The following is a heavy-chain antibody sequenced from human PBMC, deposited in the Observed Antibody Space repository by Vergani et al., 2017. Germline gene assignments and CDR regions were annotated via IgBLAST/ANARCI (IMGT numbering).Heavy chain of an antibody. V-gene: IGHV3-43*01. Sequence: EVQLVESGGVVVQPGGSLRLSCAASGFTFDHFPMHWVRQAPGKCLDVVSLISWDGGSTYYADSVKGRFTSSRDNSKNSLYLQMNSLRTEDTALYYCAKVGLLATDDAVDIWGQGTMVTVSS. CDR3: AKVGLLATDDAVDI. CDR2: ISWDGGST. D-gene: IGHD4/OR15-4a*01. J-gene: IGHJ3*02. CDR1: GFTFDHFP.